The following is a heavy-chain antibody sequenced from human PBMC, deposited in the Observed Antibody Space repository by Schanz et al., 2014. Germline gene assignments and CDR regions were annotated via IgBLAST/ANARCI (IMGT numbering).Heavy chain of an antibody. J-gene: IGHJ4*02. Sequence: QLQLVQSGAEVKKPGSSMKVSCKASGGTFNSYTINWVRQAPGQGLEWMGRIIPILGIANYAQKFQGRVTITADRSTSTAYMELSSLRSEDTAVYYCARDFSAYVGNYFDYWGQGTLVTVSS. CDR1: GGTFNSYT. V-gene: IGHV1-69*08. CDR2: IIPILGIA. CDR3: ARDFSAYVGNYFDY. D-gene: IGHD5-12*01.